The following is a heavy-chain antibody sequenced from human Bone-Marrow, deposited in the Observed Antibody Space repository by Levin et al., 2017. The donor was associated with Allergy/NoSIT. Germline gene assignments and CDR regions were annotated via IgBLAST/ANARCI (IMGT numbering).Heavy chain of an antibody. Sequence: GGSLRLSCAASGFTVSSNYMAWVRQAPGKGLEWVSVIYSTGTTYYADSVKGRFTISRDNSKNTLYLQMNSLRAEDTAVYYCSSAPGFTDYWGQGALVTVSS. V-gene: IGHV3-66*01. J-gene: IGHJ4*02. CDR1: GFTVSSNY. CDR2: IYSTGTT. CDR3: SSAPGFTDY.